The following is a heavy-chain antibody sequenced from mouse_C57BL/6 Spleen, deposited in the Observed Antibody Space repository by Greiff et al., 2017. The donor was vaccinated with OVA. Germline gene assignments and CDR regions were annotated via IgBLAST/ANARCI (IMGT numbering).Heavy chain of an antibody. V-gene: IGHV1-81*01. Sequence: VQLQQSGAELARPGASVKLSCKASGYTFTSYGISWVKQRTGQGLEWIGEIYPRSGNTYYNEKFKGKATLTADKSSSTAYMELRSLTSEDSAVYFCARGVSSYRYFDVWGTGTTVTVSS. CDR1: GYTFTSYG. J-gene: IGHJ1*03. CDR3: ARGVSSYRYFDV. D-gene: IGHD1-1*01. CDR2: IYPRSGNT.